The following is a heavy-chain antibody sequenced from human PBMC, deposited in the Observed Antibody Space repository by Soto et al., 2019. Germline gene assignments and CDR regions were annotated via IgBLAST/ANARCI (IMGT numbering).Heavy chain of an antibody. V-gene: IGHV4-31*03. J-gene: IGHJ4*02. D-gene: IGHD3-16*01. CDR1: GGSISNGAYY. CDR3: AGGDGQIGGLHSY. Sequence: SETLSLTCTVSGGSISNGAYYWTWIRQLPGKGLEWIGYIYYSGSAYYNPSLKSRVTISIDTSKNQFSLKLTSVTAADTAVYYCAGGDGQIGGLHSYWGQGTLVTVSS. CDR2: IYYSGSA.